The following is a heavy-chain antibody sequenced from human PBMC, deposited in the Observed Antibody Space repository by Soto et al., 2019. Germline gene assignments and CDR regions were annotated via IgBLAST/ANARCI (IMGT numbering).Heavy chain of an antibody. Sequence: GASVKVSCKASGYTFTGYYMHWVRQAPGQGLEWMGWINPNSGGTNYAQKFQGRVTMTRDTSISTAYMELSRLRSDDTAVYYCASGTHFTMVREPYEHFDYWGQGPLVTVSS. CDR1: GYTFTGYY. V-gene: IGHV1-2*02. J-gene: IGHJ4*02. CDR3: ASGTHFTMVREPYEHFDY. CDR2: INPNSGGT. D-gene: IGHD3-10*01.